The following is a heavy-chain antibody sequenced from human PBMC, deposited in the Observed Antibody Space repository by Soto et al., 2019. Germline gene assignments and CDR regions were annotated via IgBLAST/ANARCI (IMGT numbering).Heavy chain of an antibody. CDR3: ARSSSSHQYYYFDY. Sequence: KPGGSLRLSCAASGFIFSIYSMNWVRQAPGEGLEWVSSISSSSSYIYYADSVKGRFTISRDNAKNSLYLQMNSLRAEDTAVYYCARSSSSHQYYYFDYWGQGTLVTVSS. J-gene: IGHJ4*02. CDR2: ISSSSSYI. V-gene: IGHV3-21*01. CDR1: GFIFSIYS. D-gene: IGHD2-15*01.